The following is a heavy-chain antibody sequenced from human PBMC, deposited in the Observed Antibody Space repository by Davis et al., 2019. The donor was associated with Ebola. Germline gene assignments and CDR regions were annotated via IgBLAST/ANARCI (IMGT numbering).Heavy chain of an antibody. J-gene: IGHJ6*02. CDR2: TYYTSKWNN. CDR3: ARGWLRVGMDV. V-gene: IGHV6-1*01. Sequence: PSETLSLTCAISGDSVSSAGWNWIRQSPSRGLEWLGRTYYTSKWNNDYAVSVKSRITINPDTSKNQFSLQLNSVTPEDTAVYYCARGWLRVGMDVWGEGTTVTV. D-gene: IGHD5-18*01. CDR1: GDSVSSAG.